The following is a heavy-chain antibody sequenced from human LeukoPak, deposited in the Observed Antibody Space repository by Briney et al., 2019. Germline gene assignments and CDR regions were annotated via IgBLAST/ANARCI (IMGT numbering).Heavy chain of an antibody. CDR1: GGSFSGYY. CDR2: INHSGST. V-gene: IGHV4-34*01. D-gene: IGHD2-2*01. J-gene: IGHJ4*02. CDR3: ARGRGSVVVPAAMYYFDY. Sequence: SETLSLTCAVYGGSFSGYYWSWIRQPPGKGLEWIGEINHSGSTNYNPSLKSRVTISVDTSKNQFSLKLSSVTAADTAVYYCARGRGSVVVPAAMYYFDYWGQGTLVTVSS.